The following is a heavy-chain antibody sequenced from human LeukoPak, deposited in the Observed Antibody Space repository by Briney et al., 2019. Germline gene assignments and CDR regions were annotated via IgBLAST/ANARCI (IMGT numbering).Heavy chain of an antibody. CDR1: GGSINTYY. D-gene: IGHD3-22*01. V-gene: IGHV4-59*01. Sequence: NPSETLSLTRTVSGGSINTYYWSWIRQPPGKGLEWLGYIYSDGSTNYNPSLKSRLTISVDTSKNQFSLKLSSVIAADTAVYYCARLLSSGRSDYWGQGTLVTVSS. CDR3: ARLLSSGRSDY. CDR2: IYSDGST. J-gene: IGHJ4*02.